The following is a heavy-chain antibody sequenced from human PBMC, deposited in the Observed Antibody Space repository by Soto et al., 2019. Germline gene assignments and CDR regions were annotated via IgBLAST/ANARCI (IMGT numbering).Heavy chain of an antibody. J-gene: IGHJ6*02. D-gene: IGHD3-10*01. CDR2: INHSGST. Sequence: SETLSLTCAVYGGSFSGYYWSWIRQPPGKGLEWVGEINHSGSTNYNPSLKSRVTISVDTSKNQFSLKLSSVTAADTAVYYCARSYGSGSYYGRYYYGMDVWGQGTTVTVSS. V-gene: IGHV4-34*01. CDR3: ARSYGSGSYYGRYYYGMDV. CDR1: GGSFSGYY.